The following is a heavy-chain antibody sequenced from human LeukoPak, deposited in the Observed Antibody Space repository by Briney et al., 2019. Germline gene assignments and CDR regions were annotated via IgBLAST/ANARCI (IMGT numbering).Heavy chain of an antibody. D-gene: IGHD2-21*02. CDR1: GGSIRSYY. V-gene: IGHV4-59*01. CDR3: ARSVVATATLRYHYGMDV. CDR2: IYDSGTT. Sequence: KASETLSLTCTVSGGSIRSYYWNWIRQPPGKGLEWIGYIYDSGTTNYNPSLKSRVTMSVDSSKNQFSLKLTSVTAADTAVYYCARSVVATATLRYHYGMDVWGQGTTVTVSS. J-gene: IGHJ6*02.